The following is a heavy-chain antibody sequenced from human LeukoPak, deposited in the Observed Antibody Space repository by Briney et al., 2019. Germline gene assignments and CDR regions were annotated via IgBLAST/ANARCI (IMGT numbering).Heavy chain of an antibody. J-gene: IGHJ5*02. Sequence: GASVKVSCKASGGTFSSYAISWVRQAPGQGLEWMGGIIPIFGTANYAQKFQGRVTITTDESTSTAYMELSSLRSEVTAVYYCARDGGYCTNGVCYTAGWFDPWGQGTLVTVSS. CDR3: ARDGGYCTNGVCYTAGWFDP. CDR1: GGTFSSYA. CDR2: IIPIFGTA. V-gene: IGHV1-69*05. D-gene: IGHD2-8*01.